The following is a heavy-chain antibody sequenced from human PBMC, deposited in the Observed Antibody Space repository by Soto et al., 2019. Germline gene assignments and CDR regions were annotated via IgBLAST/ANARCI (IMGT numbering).Heavy chain of an antibody. CDR2: ISGISRDT. Sequence: GGSLRLSCAASGFAFNTFAMGWVRQDPGKGLEWVSLISGISRDTYYADSVRGRFTISRDNSKNTLYLQMNSLRDDDTAVYYCATQDFRGTSGTTWGQGTLVTVSS. V-gene: IGHV3-23*01. J-gene: IGHJ4*02. CDR3: ATQDFRGTSGTT. D-gene: IGHD1-1*01. CDR1: GFAFNTFA.